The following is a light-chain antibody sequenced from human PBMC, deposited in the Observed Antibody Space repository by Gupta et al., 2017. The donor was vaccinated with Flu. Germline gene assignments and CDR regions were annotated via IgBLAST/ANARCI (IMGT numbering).Light chain of an antibody. CDR1: SSNIGIHS. J-gene: IGLJ3*02. CDR3: AVWDDSLSSRV. Sequence: QSVLTQPPSASGTPGPRITIPCSGTSSNIGIHSVCWDQLLPGTAPKLLIYRDYQRPSGAPDRFSGSKSGTSASLAISGLRSEDEADYYCAVWDDSLSSRVFGGGTKLTVL. CDR2: RDY. V-gene: IGLV1-47*01.